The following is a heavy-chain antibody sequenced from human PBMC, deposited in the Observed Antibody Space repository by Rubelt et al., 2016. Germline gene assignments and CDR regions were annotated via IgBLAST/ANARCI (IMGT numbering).Heavy chain of an antibody. D-gene: IGHD6-6*01. CDR2: IRADSSYI. CDR1: GFSFRTYA. CDR3: ASSSSGSANWFDP. V-gene: IGHV3-23*01. Sequence: GGALVQPGGSLRLSCAASGFSFRTYAMTWVRQAPGKGLEGVSGIRADSSYIDYADSVKGRFTISRDNAKNSLYLQMNSLRAEDTAVYYCASSSSGSANWFDPWGQGTLVTVSS. J-gene: IGHJ5*02.